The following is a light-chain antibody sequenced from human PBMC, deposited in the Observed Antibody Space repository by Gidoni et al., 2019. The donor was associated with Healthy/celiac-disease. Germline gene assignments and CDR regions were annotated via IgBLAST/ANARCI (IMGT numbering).Light chain of an antibody. CDR1: QSVLYSTNNKNY. CDR3: QQYYSRT. CDR2: WAS. Sequence: DIVMTQSPDSLAVSLGERATINCKSSQSVLYSTNNKNYLAWYQQKPGQPPKLLLSWASTRESGVPDRFSGSGSGTDFTLTINSLQAEDVAVYYCQQYYSRTFGQGTKVEIK. V-gene: IGKV4-1*01. J-gene: IGKJ1*01.